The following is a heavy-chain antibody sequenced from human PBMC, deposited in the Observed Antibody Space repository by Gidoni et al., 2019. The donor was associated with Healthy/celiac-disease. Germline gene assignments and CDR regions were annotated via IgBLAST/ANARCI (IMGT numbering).Heavy chain of an antibody. J-gene: IGHJ6*04. Sequence: QVQLVQTGAEVKKPGASVKVSCKAAGYTFTSYGIRWVRQAPGQGLEWMGWISAYNGNTNYAQKLQRRVTIATDPSTSPAYMELRSLRSADSAVYYCARDLGYSSSWYFLPVRPDNYYYHGMDVWGKGTTVTVSS. CDR1: GYTFTSYG. CDR3: ARDLGYSSSWYFLPVRPDNYYYHGMDV. V-gene: IGHV1-18*01. D-gene: IGHD6-13*01. CDR2: ISAYNGNT.